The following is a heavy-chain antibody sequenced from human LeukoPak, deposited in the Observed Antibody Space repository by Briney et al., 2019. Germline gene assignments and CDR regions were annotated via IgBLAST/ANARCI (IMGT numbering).Heavy chain of an antibody. V-gene: IGHV3-9*01. CDR1: GFTFDDYA. Sequence: GGSLRLSCAASGFTFDDYAMHWVRQAPGKGLEWVSGISWNSGSTGYADSVKGRFTISRDNAKNSLYLQMNSLRAEDTALYYCAKGGSITYSYNWFDPWGQGTLVTVSS. CDR3: AKGGSITYSYNWFDP. CDR2: ISWNSGST. J-gene: IGHJ5*02. D-gene: IGHD1-20*01.